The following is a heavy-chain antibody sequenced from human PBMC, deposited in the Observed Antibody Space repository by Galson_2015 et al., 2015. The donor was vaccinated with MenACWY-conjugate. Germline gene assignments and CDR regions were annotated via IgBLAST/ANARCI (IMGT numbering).Heavy chain of an antibody. Sequence: SLRLSCAASGFTFSSYGMHWVRQAPGKGLEWVAVISYDGSNKYYADSVKGRFTISRDNSKNTLYLQMNSLRAEDTAVYYCANVPKDWNDDLGAFDIWGQGTMVTVSS. CDR3: ANVPKDWNDDLGAFDI. CDR2: ISYDGSNK. D-gene: IGHD1-1*01. CDR1: GFTFSSYG. V-gene: IGHV3-30*18. J-gene: IGHJ3*02.